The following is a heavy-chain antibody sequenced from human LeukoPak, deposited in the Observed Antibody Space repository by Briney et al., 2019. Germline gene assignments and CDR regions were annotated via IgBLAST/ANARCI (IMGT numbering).Heavy chain of an antibody. Sequence: GGSLRLSCGASGFTFSNHIMNWVRQTPEKGLEWVSPISSSSSHIYYADSVKGRFTISRDNAGNSMFLQMNSLRAEDTALYYCARRDWNDLYYFDYWGQGTLVTVSS. CDR1: GFTFSNHI. D-gene: IGHD1-1*01. CDR3: ARRDWNDLYYFDY. CDR2: ISSSSSHI. J-gene: IGHJ4*02. V-gene: IGHV3-21*04.